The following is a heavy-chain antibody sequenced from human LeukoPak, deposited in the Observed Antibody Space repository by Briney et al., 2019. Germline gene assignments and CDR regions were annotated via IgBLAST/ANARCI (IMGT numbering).Heavy chain of an antibody. CDR2: IYGGGST. J-gene: IGHJ4*02. V-gene: IGHV3-53*04. Sequence: PGGSLRLSCAASGFTVSSNYMSWVRQAPGKGLEWVSIIYGGGSTYYADSVMGRFTISRHNSKNTLYLQMNSLRPEDTAVYYGARDGVGGFDYWGQGTLVTVSS. D-gene: IGHD2-15*01. CDR3: ARDGVGGFDY. CDR1: GFTVSSNY.